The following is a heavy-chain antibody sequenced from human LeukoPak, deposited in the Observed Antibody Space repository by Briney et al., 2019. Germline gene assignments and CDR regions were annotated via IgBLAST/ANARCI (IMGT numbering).Heavy chain of an antibody. CDR3: ARGRGSRTGSNGDYLDY. CDR1: GGTFSSYA. Sequence: SVKVSCKASGGTFSSYAINWVRQAPGQGLEWMGRIIPILGLINYAQKFQGRVTITADKSTSTGYMDVTSLRSDDTAVYYCARGRGSRTGSNGDYLDYWGQGTLGTVSS. V-gene: IGHV1-69*04. CDR2: IIPILGLI. J-gene: IGHJ4*02. D-gene: IGHD1-1*01.